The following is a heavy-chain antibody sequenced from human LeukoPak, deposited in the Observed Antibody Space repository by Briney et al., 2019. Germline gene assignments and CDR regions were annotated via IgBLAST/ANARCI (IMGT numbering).Heavy chain of an antibody. Sequence: GGSLRLSCAASGFTFADYAMHWVRQAPGKGLEWVSGISWNSGSIGYADSGKGRFTISRDNAKTTLYLQMNSLRAEDTALYYCATVYYYDSSGYYYVRAEYFQHWGQGTLVTVSS. D-gene: IGHD3-22*01. J-gene: IGHJ1*01. CDR1: GFTFADYA. CDR3: ATVYYYDSSGYYYVRAEYFQH. CDR2: ISWNSGSI. V-gene: IGHV3-9*01.